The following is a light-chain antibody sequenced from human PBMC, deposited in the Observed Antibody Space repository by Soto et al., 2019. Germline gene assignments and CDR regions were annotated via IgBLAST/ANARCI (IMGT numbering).Light chain of an antibody. CDR1: QGISSY. CDR2: AAS. Sequence: AIRMTQSPSSLSAPTRDRVTITCRASQGISSYLAWYQQKPGKAPKLLIYAASTLQRGVPSRFSGSGSGTDFTLTISCLQSEDFATYYCQQYYSYPQTFGQGTRWISN. CDR3: QQYYSYPQT. J-gene: IGKJ1*01. V-gene: IGKV1-8*01.